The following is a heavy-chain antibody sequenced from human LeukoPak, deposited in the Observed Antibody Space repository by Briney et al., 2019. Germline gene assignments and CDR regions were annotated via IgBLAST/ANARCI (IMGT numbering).Heavy chain of an antibody. CDR3: AELGITMIGGV. Sequence: GWSLRLSCEASGFRISKSWMTWVRQSPGRGLEWVACISENGSEEKYLDSVKGRFTISRDNAKNSLYLQMNSLRAEDTAVYYCAELGITMIGGVWGKGTTVTISS. CDR1: GFRISKSW. V-gene: IGHV3-7*01. D-gene: IGHD3-10*02. CDR2: ISENGSEE. J-gene: IGHJ6*04.